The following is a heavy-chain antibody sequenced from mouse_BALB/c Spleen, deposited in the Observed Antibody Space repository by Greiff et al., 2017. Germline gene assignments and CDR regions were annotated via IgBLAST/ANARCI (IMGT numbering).Heavy chain of an antibody. V-gene: IGHV1-14*01. CDR2: INPYNDGT. J-gene: IGHJ2*01. CDR1: GYTFTSYV. CDR3: ARWRIYYDYEGDYFDY. D-gene: IGHD2-4*01. Sequence: EVQRVESGPELVKPGASVKMSCKASGYTFTSYVMHWVKQKPGQGLEWIGYINPYNDGTKYNEKFKGKATLTSDKSSSTTYMELSSLTSEDSAVYYCARWRIYYDYEGDYFDYWGQGTTLTVSA.